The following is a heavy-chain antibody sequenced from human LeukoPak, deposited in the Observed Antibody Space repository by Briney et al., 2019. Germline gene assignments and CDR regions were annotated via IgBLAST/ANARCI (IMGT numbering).Heavy chain of an antibody. CDR3: ARDGGRRLDY. V-gene: IGHV3-21*01. Sequence: GGSLRLSCAASGFTFSSYSMTWVRQAPGKGLEWVSSISSSSSYIYYADSVKGRFTISRDNAKNSLYLQMNSLRAEDTAVYYCARDGGRRLDYWGQGTLVTVSS. CDR1: GFTFSSYS. D-gene: IGHD2-15*01. J-gene: IGHJ4*02. CDR2: ISSSSSYI.